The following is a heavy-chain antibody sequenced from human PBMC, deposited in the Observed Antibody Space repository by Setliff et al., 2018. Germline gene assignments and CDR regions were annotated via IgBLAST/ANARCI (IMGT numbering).Heavy chain of an antibody. CDR3: SRLVRYCTTTACQGASGAEF. J-gene: IGHJ4*02. Sequence: ASVKVSCKASGYTFTSYGITWVRQAPGQGLEWMGWISAYTGNTNYAQKLQGRVTMTTDTSTSTAYMELSSLTSDDTAVYYCSRLVRYCTTTACQGASGAEFWGQGTLVTVSS. CDR1: GYTFTSYG. D-gene: IGHD2-8*01. V-gene: IGHV1-18*01. CDR2: ISAYTGNT.